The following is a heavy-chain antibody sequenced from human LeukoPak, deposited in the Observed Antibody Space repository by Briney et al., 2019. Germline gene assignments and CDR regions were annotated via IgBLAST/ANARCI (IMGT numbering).Heavy chain of an antibody. D-gene: IGHD6-19*01. J-gene: IGHJ4*02. CDR1: GDSISSSSYY. CDR2: IYSSGST. Sequence: SETLSLTCTVSGDSISSSSYYWGWIRQPPGKGLEWIGSIYSSGSTYYNPSLKSRVTISVDTSKNQFSLRVSSVTAADTAVYYCAGHGSGWYNSLDYWGQGTMVTVSS. CDR3: AGHGSGWYNSLDY. V-gene: IGHV4-39*01.